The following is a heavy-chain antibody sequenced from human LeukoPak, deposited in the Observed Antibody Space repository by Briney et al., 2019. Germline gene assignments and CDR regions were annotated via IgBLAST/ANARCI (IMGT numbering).Heavy chain of an antibody. D-gene: IGHD6-19*01. V-gene: IGHV1-69*04. CDR1: GGTFSSYA. CDR3: ALPGIAVAGTLPWFDP. CDR2: IIPILGIA. Sequence: ASVKVSCKASGGTFSSYAISWVRQAPGQGLEWMGKIIPILGIANYAQKFQGRVTTTADKSTSTAYMELSSLRSEDTAVYYCALPGIAVAGTLPWFDPWGQGTLVTVSS. J-gene: IGHJ5*02.